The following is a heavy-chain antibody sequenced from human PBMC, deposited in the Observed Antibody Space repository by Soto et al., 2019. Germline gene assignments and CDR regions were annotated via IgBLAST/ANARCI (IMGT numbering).Heavy chain of an antibody. CDR2: INPNNGYT. J-gene: IGHJ4*02. CDR1: GYTFAHYT. D-gene: IGHD1-1*01. V-gene: IGHV1-3*01. CDR3: ATYKNNWMAYFDY. Sequence: ASVKVSCKASGYTFAHYTMHWLRQAPGQRLEWMGWINPNNGYTRFSQKFQDRVTMTRDTTGNTAYMELSNLRPEDTAVYYCATYKNNWMAYFDYWGQGTLVTVSS.